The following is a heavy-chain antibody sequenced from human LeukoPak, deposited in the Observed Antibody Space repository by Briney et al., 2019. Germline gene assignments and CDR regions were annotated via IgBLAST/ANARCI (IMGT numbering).Heavy chain of an antibody. CDR3: ARDSSGYYSSDY. CDR1: GYTFTGYY. V-gene: IGHV1-2*02. J-gene: IGHJ4*02. D-gene: IGHD3-22*01. CDR2: INPNSGGT. Sequence: GASVKVSCTASGYTFTGYYMHWVRQAPGQGLEWMGWINPNSGGTNYAQKFQGRVTMTRDTSISTAYMELSRLRSDDTAVYYCARDSSGYYSSDYWGQGTLVTVSS.